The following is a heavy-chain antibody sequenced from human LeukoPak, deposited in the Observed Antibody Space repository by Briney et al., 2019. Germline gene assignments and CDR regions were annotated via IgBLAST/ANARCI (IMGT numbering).Heavy chain of an antibody. CDR1: GYNFRNYG. Sequence: ASVKLSCKTSGYNFRNYGISWVRQAPGQALERMAWISGGYNCDSNYALKLRGRLTITTATSTSTAYMELRSLRSDDTAVYYCARDEKKYCSGGSCPAYFDYWGQGTLVTVSS. CDR2: ISGGYNCDS. D-gene: IGHD2-15*01. CDR3: ARDEKKYCSGGSCPAYFDY. V-gene: IGHV1-18*01. J-gene: IGHJ4*02.